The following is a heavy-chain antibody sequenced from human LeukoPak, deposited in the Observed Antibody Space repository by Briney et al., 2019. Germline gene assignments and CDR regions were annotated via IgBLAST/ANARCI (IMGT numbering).Heavy chain of an antibody. CDR3: ARVPLRRYARGWGYYFDY. CDR1: GGSFSGYY. J-gene: IGHJ4*02. V-gene: IGHV4-34*01. Sequence: SRTLSLTCAVYGGSFSGYYWSWIRQPPGKGLEWIGEINRSGSTNYNPSLKSRVTISVDTSKNQFSLKLSSVTAADTAVYYCARVPLRRYARGWGYYFDYWGQGTLVTVSS. CDR2: INRSGST. D-gene: IGHD3-10*01.